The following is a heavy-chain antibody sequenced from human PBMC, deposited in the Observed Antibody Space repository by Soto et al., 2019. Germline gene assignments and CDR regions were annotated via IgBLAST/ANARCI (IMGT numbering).Heavy chain of an antibody. CDR2: IWYDGSNK. J-gene: IGHJ4*02. CDR3: ATNSYGYVSTYYFDY. D-gene: IGHD5-18*01. Sequence: GGSLRLSCAASGFTFSSYGMHWVRQAPGKGLEWVAVIWYDGSNKYYADSVKGRFTISRDNSKNTLYLQMNSLRAEDTAVYYCATNSYGYVSTYYFDYWGQGTLVTVSS. CDR1: GFTFSSYG. V-gene: IGHV3-30*02.